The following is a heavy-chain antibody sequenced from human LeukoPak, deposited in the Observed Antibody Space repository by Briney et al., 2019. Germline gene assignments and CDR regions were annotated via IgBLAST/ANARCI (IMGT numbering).Heavy chain of an antibody. J-gene: IGHJ4*02. V-gene: IGHV4-59*01. Sequence: SETLSLTCIVSGGSISSYYWSWIRQPPVKGLEWIGYIYYSGSTNYNPSLKSRVTISVDTSKNQFSLKLSSVTAADTAVYYCARGYSSSWYLYWGQGTLVTVSS. CDR2: IYYSGST. CDR1: GGSISSYY. D-gene: IGHD6-13*01. CDR3: ARGYSSSWYLY.